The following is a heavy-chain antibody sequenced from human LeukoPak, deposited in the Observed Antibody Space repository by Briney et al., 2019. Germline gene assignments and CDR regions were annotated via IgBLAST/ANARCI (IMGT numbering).Heavy chain of an antibody. D-gene: IGHD3-10*01. J-gene: IGHJ4*02. Sequence: GGSLRLSCAASGFTFSSYSMNWVRQAPGKGLEWVSSISSSSSYIYYADSVKGRFTISRDNAKNSLYLQMNSLRAEDTAVYYCARDSRPLAGGIYFGYWGQGTLVTVSS. CDR3: ARDSRPLAGGIYFGY. V-gene: IGHV3-21*01. CDR1: GFTFSSYS. CDR2: ISSSSSYI.